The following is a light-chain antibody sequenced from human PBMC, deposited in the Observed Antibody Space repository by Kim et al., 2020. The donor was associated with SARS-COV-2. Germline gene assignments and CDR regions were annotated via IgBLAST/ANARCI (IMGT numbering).Light chain of an antibody. Sequence: DIVMTQSPDSLAVSLGERATINCKSSQSVLYSSNNKNYLAWYQQKPGQPPKLLIYWASTRESGVPDRFSGSGSGTDFTLTISSLQAEDVGEYICERYYSTPRTFGGGTKRYIK. CDR1: QSVLYSSNNKNY. V-gene: IGKV4-1*01. CDR3: ERYYSTPRT. CDR2: WAS. J-gene: IGKJ4*01.